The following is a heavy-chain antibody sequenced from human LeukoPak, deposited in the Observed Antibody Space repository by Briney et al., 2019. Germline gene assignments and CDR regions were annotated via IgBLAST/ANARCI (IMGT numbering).Heavy chain of an antibody. CDR1: GGTFSSYA. CDR2: IIPIFGTA. Sequence: ASVKVSCKASGGTFSSYAISWVRQAPGQGLEWMGGIIPIFGTANYAQKFQGRVTITADESTSTAYMELSSPRSEDTAVYYCARVDYYGSGSSPDYYYYMDVWGKGTTVTISS. V-gene: IGHV1-69*13. CDR3: ARVDYYGSGSSPDYYYYMDV. D-gene: IGHD3-10*01. J-gene: IGHJ6*03.